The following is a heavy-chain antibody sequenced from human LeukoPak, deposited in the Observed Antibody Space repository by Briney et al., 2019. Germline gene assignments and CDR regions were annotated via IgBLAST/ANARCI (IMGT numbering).Heavy chain of an antibody. V-gene: IGHV3-43D*03. CDR1: GFTFDDYA. J-gene: IGHJ4*02. Sequence: SGGSLRLSCAASGFTFDDYAMHWVRQAPGKGLEWVFLISWDGGSTYYADSVKGRFTISRDNSKNSLYLQMNSLRAEDTALYYCAKDIGWGSGSYIDYWGQGTLVTVSS. D-gene: IGHD3-10*01. CDR3: AKDIGWGSGSYIDY. CDR2: ISWDGGST.